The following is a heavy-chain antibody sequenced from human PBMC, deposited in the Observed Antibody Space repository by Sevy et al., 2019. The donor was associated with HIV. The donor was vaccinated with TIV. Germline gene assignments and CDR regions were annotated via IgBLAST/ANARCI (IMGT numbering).Heavy chain of an antibody. D-gene: IGHD1-1*01. J-gene: IGHJ1*01. CDR3: ALERLSSDVAEYFQN. Sequence: AGSLRLSCAASGFTFTLYSMHWVRQAPGKGLEWVATISFDGSNKHYADSVKGRFTISRDNSQNSLYLQMNSLRTEDTAVYYCALERLSSDVAEYFQNWGQGTLVTVSS. CDR1: GFTFTLYS. CDR2: ISFDGSNK. V-gene: IGHV3-30-3*01.